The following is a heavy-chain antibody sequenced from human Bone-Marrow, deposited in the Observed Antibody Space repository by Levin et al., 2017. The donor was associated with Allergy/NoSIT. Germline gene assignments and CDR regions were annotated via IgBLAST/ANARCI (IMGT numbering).Heavy chain of an antibody. CDR1: GFTFSSYG. J-gene: IGHJ6*02. Sequence: GGSLRLSCAASGFTFSSYGMHWVRQAPGKGLEWVAVISYDGSNKYYADSVKGRFTISRDNSKNTLYLQMNSLRAEDTAVYYCAKDLAGFGELLSHGTYYGMDVWGQGTTVTVSS. CDR3: AKDLAGFGELLSHGTYYGMDV. CDR2: ISYDGSNK. D-gene: IGHD3-10*01. V-gene: IGHV3-30*18.